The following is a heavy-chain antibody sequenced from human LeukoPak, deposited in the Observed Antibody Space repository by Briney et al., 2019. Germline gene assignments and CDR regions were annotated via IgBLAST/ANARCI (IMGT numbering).Heavy chain of an antibody. CDR1: GFTFSSYS. J-gene: IGHJ5*02. V-gene: IGHV3-66*01. D-gene: IGHD2-15*01. Sequence: GGSLRLSCAASGFTFSSYSMNWVRQAPGKGLEWVSVIYRGGRTNYADSVKGRFMMSRDNSKNTLYLQMNSLRAEDTAVYHCARDPSCSGGSCYSEGVNWFDPWGQGTLVTVSS. CDR3: ARDPSCSGGSCYSEGVNWFDP. CDR2: IYRGGRT.